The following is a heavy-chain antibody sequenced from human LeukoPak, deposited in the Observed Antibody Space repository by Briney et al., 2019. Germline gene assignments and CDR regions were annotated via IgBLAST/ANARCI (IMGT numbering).Heavy chain of an antibody. J-gene: IGHJ4*02. CDR1: GFTFTSYT. V-gene: IGHV3-23*01. Sequence: PGGSLRLSCAASGFTFTSYTMNWARQAPGKGLEWVSAISGSGGSTYYADSVKGRFTISRDNSKNTLYLQMNGLRAEDTAVYYCTKGTIWLPFDYWGQGTLVTVSS. CDR3: TKGTIWLPFDY. D-gene: IGHD5-18*01. CDR2: ISGSGGST.